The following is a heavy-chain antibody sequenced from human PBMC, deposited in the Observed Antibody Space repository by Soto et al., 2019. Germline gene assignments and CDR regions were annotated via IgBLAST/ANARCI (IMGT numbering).Heavy chain of an antibody. CDR1: GFTFSSYG. Sequence: ESGGGVVQPGRSLRLSCAASGFTFSSYGMHWVRQAPGKGLEWVAVISYGGSNKYYADSVKGRFTISRDNSKNTLYLQMNSRRAEDTAGYYCAKVPEFGEISWGQGTLVTVSS. CDR3: AKVPEFGEIS. J-gene: IGHJ5*02. CDR2: ISYGGSNK. D-gene: IGHD3-10*01. V-gene: IGHV3-30*18.